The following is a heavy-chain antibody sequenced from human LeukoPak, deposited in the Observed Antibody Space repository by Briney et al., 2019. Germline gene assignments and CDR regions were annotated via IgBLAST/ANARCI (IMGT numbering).Heavy chain of an antibody. J-gene: IGHJ5*02. V-gene: IGHV4-59*08. Sequence: NSSETLSLTCTVSGGSISSYYWSWIRQPPGKGLEWIGYIYYSGSINYNPSLKSRGTISVDTSENHSSLKLSSVTAADTAVYYCARVDGSCSGGSCPSGNWFDPWGQGTLVTVSS. CDR2: IYYSGSI. CDR1: GGSISSYY. D-gene: IGHD2-15*01. CDR3: ARVDGSCSGGSCPSGNWFDP.